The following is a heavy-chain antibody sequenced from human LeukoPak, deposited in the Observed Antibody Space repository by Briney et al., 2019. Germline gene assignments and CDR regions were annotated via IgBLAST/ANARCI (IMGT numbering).Heavy chain of an antibody. V-gene: IGHV3-7*01. CDR2: IKQDGSEK. CDR1: GFTVSSNY. CDR3: ARTFDY. Sequence: GGSLRLSCAASGFTVSSNYMSWVRQAPGKGLEWVANIKQDGSEKYYVDSVKGRFTISRDNAKNSLYLQMNSLRAEDTAVYYCARTFDYWGQGTLVTVSS. J-gene: IGHJ4*02.